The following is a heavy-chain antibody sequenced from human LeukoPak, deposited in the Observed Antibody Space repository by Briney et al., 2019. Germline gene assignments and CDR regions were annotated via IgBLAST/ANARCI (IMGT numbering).Heavy chain of an antibody. V-gene: IGHV3-7*01. CDR1: GLTFSAYW. CDR3: ARDRGYSNFDY. Sequence: PGGSLRLSCAASGLTFSAYWMSWVRQAPGRGLEWVANINQDESEKNYVDSVKGRFTISRDNAQNSLYLQLNSLRAEDTALYFCARDRGYSNFDYWGQGTLVTVSS. CDR2: INQDESEK. D-gene: IGHD3-10*01. J-gene: IGHJ4*02.